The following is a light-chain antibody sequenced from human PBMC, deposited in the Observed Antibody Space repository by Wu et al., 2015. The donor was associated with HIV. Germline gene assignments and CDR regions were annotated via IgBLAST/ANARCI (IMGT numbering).Light chain of an antibody. CDR2: DAS. Sequence: EIVLTQSPATLSLSPGERATLSCRASQSVSSYLAWYQQKPGQAPRLLISDASNRATGIPARFSGSGSGTDFTLTISSLEPEDFAVYYCQQYGSSSWTFGQGTKVEIK. CDR1: QSVSSY. CDR3: QQYGSSSWT. V-gene: IGKV3-11*01. J-gene: IGKJ1*01.